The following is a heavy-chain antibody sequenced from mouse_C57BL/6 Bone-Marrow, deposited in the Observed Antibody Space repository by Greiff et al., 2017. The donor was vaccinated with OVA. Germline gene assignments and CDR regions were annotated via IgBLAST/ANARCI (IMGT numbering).Heavy chain of an antibody. V-gene: IGHV1-81*01. D-gene: IGHD1-1*01. CDR1: GYTFTSYG. J-gene: IGHJ2*01. CDR2: IYPRSGNT. Sequence: VQGVESGAELARPGASVKLSCKASGYTFTSYGISWVKQRTGQGLEWIGEIYPRSGNTYYNEKFKGKATLTADKSSSTAYMELRSLTSEDSAVYFCARPYYGSSYDFDYWGQGTTLTVSS. CDR3: ARPYYGSSYDFDY.